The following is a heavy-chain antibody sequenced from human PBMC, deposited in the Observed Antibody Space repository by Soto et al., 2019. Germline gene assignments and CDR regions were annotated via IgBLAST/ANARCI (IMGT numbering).Heavy chain of an antibody. CDR2: IGTAGDT. J-gene: IGHJ6*02. Sequence: GGSLRLSCAASGFTFSSYDMHWVRQATGKGLEWVSAIGTAGDTYYPGSVKGRFTISRENAKNSLYLQMNSLRAGDTAVYYCARSRRGAYSSGWYSPSGYYNYGIDVWGQGTKVTVSS. V-gene: IGHV3-13*01. D-gene: IGHD6-19*01. CDR1: GFTFSSYD. CDR3: ARSRRGAYSSGWYSPSGYYNYGIDV.